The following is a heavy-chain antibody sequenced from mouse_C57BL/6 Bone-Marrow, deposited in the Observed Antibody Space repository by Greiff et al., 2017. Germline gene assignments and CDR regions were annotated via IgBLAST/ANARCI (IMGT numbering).Heavy chain of an antibody. Sequence: QVQLQQPGAELVKPGASVKLSCKASGYTFTSYWMQWVKQRPGQGLEWIGEIDPSDSYTNYNQKFKGKATLTIDTSSITAYMQLSSLPSEDSAVYYCARTIKNYGSSPWFAYWGQGTLVTVSA. CDR3: ARTIKNYGSSPWFAY. CDR1: GYTFTSYW. CDR2: IDPSDSYT. V-gene: IGHV1-50*01. J-gene: IGHJ3*01. D-gene: IGHD1-1*01.